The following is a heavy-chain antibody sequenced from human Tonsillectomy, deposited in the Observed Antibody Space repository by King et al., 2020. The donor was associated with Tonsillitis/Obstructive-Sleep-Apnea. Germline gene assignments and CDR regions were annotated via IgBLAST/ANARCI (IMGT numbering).Heavy chain of an antibody. D-gene: IGHD5-24*01. Sequence: VQLVESGGGLVQPGGSLRLSCGASGFTFSNYAMSWVRQAPGEGLEWVSAISPSGGSTYFADSVKGRFTISRDNSKNTLYLQMNSLRAEDTAVYYCAKGKSVEMATIRPDYYYYAMDVWGQGTTVTVSS. J-gene: IGHJ6*02. CDR1: GFTFSNYA. CDR3: AKGKSVEMATIRPDYYYYAMDV. CDR2: ISPSGGST. V-gene: IGHV3-23*04.